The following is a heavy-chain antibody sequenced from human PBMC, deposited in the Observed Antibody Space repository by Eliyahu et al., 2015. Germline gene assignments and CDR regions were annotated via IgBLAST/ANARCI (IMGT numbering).Heavy chain of an antibody. CDR1: GYSFTGYD. Sequence: QVQLVQSGAEVKKPGASVKVSCKVSGYSFTGYDVHWVRQAPEQGLEWMGRINPNSGGTDYAQKFQGRVTLTRVTSINTAYMELSSLRSDDTAVYYCARDKDYDILTGYYMSGCVYWGQGTLVTVSS. D-gene: IGHD3-9*01. V-gene: IGHV1-2*06. J-gene: IGHJ4*02. CDR2: INPNSGGT. CDR3: ARDKDYDILTGYYMSGCVY.